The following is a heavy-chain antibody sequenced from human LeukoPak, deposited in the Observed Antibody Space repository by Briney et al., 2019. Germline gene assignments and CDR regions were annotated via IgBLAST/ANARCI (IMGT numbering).Heavy chain of an antibody. J-gene: IGHJ2*01. CDR3: ARGNSGDFYWYFDL. CDR2: IYHSRST. V-gene: IGHV4-30-2*01. Sequence: SQTLSLTCAVSGGSISSGGYSWSWIRQPPGKGLEWIGYIYHSRSTYYNPSLKSRVTISVDRSKNQFSLKLSSVTAADTAVYYCARGNSGDFYWYFDLWGRGTLVTVSS. CDR1: GGSISSGGYS. D-gene: IGHD4-23*01.